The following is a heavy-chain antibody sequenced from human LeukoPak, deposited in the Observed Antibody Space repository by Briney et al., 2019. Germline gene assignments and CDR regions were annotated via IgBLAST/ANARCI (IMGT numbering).Heavy chain of an antibody. V-gene: IGHV3-21*01. J-gene: IGHJ4*02. Sequence: SVKGRFTISRDNAKNSLYLQMNVLRAEDTAVYYCARDEGVIQRFDYWGQGTLVTVSS. CDR3: ARDEGVIQRFDY. D-gene: IGHD3-16*02.